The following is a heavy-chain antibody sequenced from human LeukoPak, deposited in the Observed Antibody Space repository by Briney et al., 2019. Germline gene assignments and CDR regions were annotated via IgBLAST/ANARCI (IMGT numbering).Heavy chain of an antibody. CDR2: VSYDGGSK. V-gene: IGHV3-30-3*01. CDR3: ARVKGGIAAAGNYFDY. D-gene: IGHD6-13*01. Sequence: GRSLRLSCAASGFAFSSYAMHWVRQGPGKGLEWVAHVSYDGGSKYYADSVKGRITISRDNSKNTLHLQMNSLRTEDTAVYYCARVKGGIAAAGNYFDYWGQGTLVTVSS. J-gene: IGHJ4*02. CDR1: GFAFSSYA.